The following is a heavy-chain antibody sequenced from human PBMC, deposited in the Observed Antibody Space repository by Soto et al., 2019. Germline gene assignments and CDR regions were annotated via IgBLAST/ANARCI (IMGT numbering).Heavy chain of an antibody. Sequence: SGPTLVNPTQTLTLTCTFSGFSLSTSGMSVGWIRQPPGKALEWLALIYWDDDKRYSPSLKSRLAITKDTSKNQVVLTMTNLDPVDTATYYCAHRLSGYYFASWGQGTLVTVSS. J-gene: IGHJ4*02. CDR3: AHRLSGYYFAS. CDR1: GFSLSTSGMS. D-gene: IGHD1-26*01. V-gene: IGHV2-5*02. CDR2: IYWDDDK.